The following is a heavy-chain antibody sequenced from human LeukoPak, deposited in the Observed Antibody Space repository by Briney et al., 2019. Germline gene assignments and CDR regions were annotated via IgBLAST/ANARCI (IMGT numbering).Heavy chain of an antibody. V-gene: IGHV1-69*13. D-gene: IGHD3-9*01. Sequence: ASVKVSCKASGYTFTSYGISWVRQAPGQGLEWMGGIIPIFGTANYAQKFQGRVTITADESTSTAYMELSSLRSEDTAVYYCVRDYDILTGRTYRLDYWGQGTLVTVSS. J-gene: IGHJ4*02. CDR3: VRDYDILTGRTYRLDY. CDR1: GYTFTSYG. CDR2: IIPIFGTA.